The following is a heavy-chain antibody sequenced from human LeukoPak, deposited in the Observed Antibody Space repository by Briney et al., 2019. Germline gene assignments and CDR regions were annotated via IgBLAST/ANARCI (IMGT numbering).Heavy chain of an antibody. J-gene: IGHJ4*02. CDR2: ISYDGSNK. CDR3: ATSGDYSNFDY. D-gene: IGHD4-11*01. V-gene: IGHV3-30*19. CDR1: GFTFRNCG. Sequence: GGSLRLSCVASGFTFRNCGMTWVRQAPGKGLEWVAVISYDGSNKYYADSVKGRFTISRDNSKNTLYLQMNSLRAEDTAVYYCATSGDYSNFDYWGQGTLVTVSS.